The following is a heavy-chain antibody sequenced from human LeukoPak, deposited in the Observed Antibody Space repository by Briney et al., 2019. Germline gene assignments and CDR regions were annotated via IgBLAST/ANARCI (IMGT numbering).Heavy chain of an antibody. Sequence: GGSLRLSCAASGFTVSSNYMSWVRQAPGKGLEWVSVIYSGGSTYYADSVKGRFTISRDNSKNTLYLQMNSLRAEDTAVYYCARQGIYGSGSDYFDYWGQGTLVTVSS. V-gene: IGHV3-53*01. CDR3: ARQGIYGSGSDYFDY. CDR1: GFTVSSNY. D-gene: IGHD3-10*01. J-gene: IGHJ4*02. CDR2: IYSGGST.